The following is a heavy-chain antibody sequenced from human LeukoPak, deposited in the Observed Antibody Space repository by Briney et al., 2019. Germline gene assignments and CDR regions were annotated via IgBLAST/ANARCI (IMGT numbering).Heavy chain of an antibody. Sequence: GGSLRLSCAASGFTFSTYSMNWVRQAPGKGLEWVSYISSRSSYIYYADSVKGRFTISRDNAKNTLYLQMNSLRAEDTAVYYCARARSVWGYCSGGSCYTFDYWGQGTLVTVSS. V-gene: IGHV3-21*01. D-gene: IGHD2-15*01. CDR1: GFTFSTYS. CDR2: ISSRSSYI. J-gene: IGHJ4*02. CDR3: ARARSVWGYCSGGSCYTFDY.